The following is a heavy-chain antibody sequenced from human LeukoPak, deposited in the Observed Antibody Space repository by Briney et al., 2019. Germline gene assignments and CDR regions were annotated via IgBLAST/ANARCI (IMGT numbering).Heavy chain of an antibody. Sequence: GGSLRLSCAASGFIFSTYSMNWVRQAPGKGLEWVSYISSSSSTIYYADSVKGRFTISRDNAENSLYLQMNSLGAEDTAVYYCARDDHYNYYYMDVWGKGTTVTVSS. CDR1: GFIFSTYS. CDR3: ARDDHYNYYYMDV. CDR2: ISSSSSTI. V-gene: IGHV3-48*01. J-gene: IGHJ6*03.